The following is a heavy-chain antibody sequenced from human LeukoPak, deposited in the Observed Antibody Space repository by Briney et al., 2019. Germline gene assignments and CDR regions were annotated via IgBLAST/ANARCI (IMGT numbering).Heavy chain of an antibody. CDR2: IWYDGSNK. V-gene: IGHV3-33*01. CDR3: ARAAYDSSGYLTL. J-gene: IGHJ4*02. D-gene: IGHD3-22*01. Sequence: GGSLRLSGAASGFTFSSYGMHWVRQAPGKGLEWVAVIWYDGSNKYHADSVKGRFTISRDNSKNKFYLQMNSLRAEDTAVYYCARAAYDSSGYLTLWGQGTLVTVSS. CDR1: GFTFSSYG.